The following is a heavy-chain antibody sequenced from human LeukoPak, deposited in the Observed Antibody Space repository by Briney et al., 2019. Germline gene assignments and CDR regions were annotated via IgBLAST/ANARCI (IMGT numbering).Heavy chain of an antibody. CDR2: IYHSGST. CDR3: ARDRIWSMAFDY. CDR1: GFTFSSCAM. V-gene: IGHV4-4*02. Sequence: PGGSLRLSCAASGFTFSSCAMSWVRQPPGKGLEWIGEIYHSGSTNYNPSLKSRVTISVDKSKNQFSLKLSSVTAADTAVYYCARDRIWSMAFDYWGQGTLVTVSS. J-gene: IGHJ4*02. D-gene: IGHD2-15*01.